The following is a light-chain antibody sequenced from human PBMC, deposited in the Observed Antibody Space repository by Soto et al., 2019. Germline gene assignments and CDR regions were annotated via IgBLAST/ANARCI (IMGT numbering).Light chain of an antibody. Sequence: DIVMTQSPDSLAVSLGERATIHCKSSQSFLSSSNNKNYFAWYQQKSGQPPKLLFSWASTLESGVPDRFSGSGSEIDFTLSIRSLQAEDVAVYYCQQDSPASRAFGQGTKVEIK. V-gene: IGKV4-1*01. CDR3: QQDSPASRA. CDR1: QSFLSSSNNKNY. CDR2: WAS. J-gene: IGKJ1*01.